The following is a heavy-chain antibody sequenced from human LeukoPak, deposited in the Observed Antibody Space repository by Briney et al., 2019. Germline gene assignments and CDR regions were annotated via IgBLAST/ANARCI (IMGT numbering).Heavy chain of an antibody. CDR1: GFTFSSYG. Sequence: GGSLRLSCAASGFTFSSYGMHWVRQAPGQGLEWMAFIRYDGSNKYYAHSVKGRFTISRDKSKNTAYLQMNSLRAEATAVYYCAKDQGRIDYWGQGTLVTVSS. V-gene: IGHV3-30*02. CDR2: IRYDGSNK. CDR3: AKDQGRIDY. J-gene: IGHJ4*02.